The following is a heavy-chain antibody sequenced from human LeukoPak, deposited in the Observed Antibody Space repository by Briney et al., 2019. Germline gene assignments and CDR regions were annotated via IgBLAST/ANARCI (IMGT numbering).Heavy chain of an antibody. Sequence: SETLSLTCTVSGGSISSSSYYWGWIRQPPGEGLEWIGSIYYSGSTYYNPSLKSRVTISVDTSKNQFSLKLSSVTAADTAVYYCARDDLREDYWGQGTLVTVSS. CDR3: ARDDLREDY. CDR2: IYYSGST. CDR1: GGSISSSSYY. J-gene: IGHJ4*02. V-gene: IGHV4-39*07. D-gene: IGHD1-26*01.